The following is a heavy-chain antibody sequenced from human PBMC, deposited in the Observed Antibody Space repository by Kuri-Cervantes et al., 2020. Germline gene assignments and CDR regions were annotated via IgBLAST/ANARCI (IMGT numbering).Heavy chain of an antibody. CDR3: ARVARSNCSGGSCYSTVTTPWFDP. CDR1: GGSVSSGSYY. V-gene: IGHV4-61*01. J-gene: IGHJ5*02. Sequence: SETLSLTCTVSGGSVSSGSYYWSWIRQPPGKGLEWIGYIYYSGSTNYNPSLKSRVTISVDTSKNQFSLKLSSVTAADTAVYYCARVARSNCSGGSCYSTVTTPWFDPWGQGTLVTVSS. D-gene: IGHD2-15*01. CDR2: IYYSGST.